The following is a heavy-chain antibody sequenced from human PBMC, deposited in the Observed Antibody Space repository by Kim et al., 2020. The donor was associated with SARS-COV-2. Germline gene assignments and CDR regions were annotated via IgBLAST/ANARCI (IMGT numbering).Heavy chain of an antibody. CDR1: GGTFSSYA. CDR3: ARDESSSWYNWFDP. J-gene: IGHJ5*02. V-gene: IGHV1-69*04. D-gene: IGHD6-13*01. CDR2: IIPILGIA. Sequence: SVKVSCKASGGTFSSYAISWVRQAPGQGLEWMGRIIPILGIANYAQKFQGRITITADKSTSTAYMELSSLRSEDTAVYYCARDESSSWYNWFDPWGQGTLVTVSS.